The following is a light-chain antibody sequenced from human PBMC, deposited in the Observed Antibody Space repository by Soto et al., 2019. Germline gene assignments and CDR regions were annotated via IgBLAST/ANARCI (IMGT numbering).Light chain of an antibody. V-gene: IGKV3-20*01. J-gene: IGKJ4*01. CDR2: GVS. CDR1: QSVTSSY. Sequence: EIALTQSPGTVSLSPGERATLSCRASQSVTSSYLAWYQQKPGQAPRLLIYGVSSRATGIPDRFSGSGAGTDFTLTISRLEPEDFAVYYCQQYGDSPLTFGGGTKVDIK. CDR3: QQYGDSPLT.